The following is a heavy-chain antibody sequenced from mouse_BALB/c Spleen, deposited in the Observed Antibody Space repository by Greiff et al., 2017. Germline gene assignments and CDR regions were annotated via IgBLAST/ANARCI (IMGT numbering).Heavy chain of an antibody. CDR1: GFTFSDYY. J-gene: IGHJ4*01. CDR3: AREGVLDD. V-gene: IGHV5-4*02. CDR2: ISDGGSYT. Sequence: EVKLMESGGGLVKPGGSLKLSCAASGFTFSDYYMYWVRQTPEKRLEWVATISDGGSYTYYPDSVKGRFTISRDNAKNNLYLQMSSLKSEDTAMYYCAREGVLDDWGQGTSVTVSS.